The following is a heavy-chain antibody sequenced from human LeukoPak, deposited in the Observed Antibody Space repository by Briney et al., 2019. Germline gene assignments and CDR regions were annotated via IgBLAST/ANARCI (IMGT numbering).Heavy chain of an antibody. D-gene: IGHD4-17*01. CDR2: INHSGST. Sequence: SETLSLTCAVYGGSFSGYYWSWIRQPPGKGLEWIGEINHSGSTNYNPSLKSRVTISVDTSKNQFSLKLSSVTAADTAVYYCARGFSTVTTDYYYYMDFWGKGTTVTVSS. CDR3: ARGFSTVTTDYYYYMDF. CDR1: GGSFSGYY. J-gene: IGHJ6*03. V-gene: IGHV4-34*01.